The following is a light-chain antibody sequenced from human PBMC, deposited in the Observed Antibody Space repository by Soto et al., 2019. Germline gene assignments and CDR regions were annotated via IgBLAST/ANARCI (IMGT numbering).Light chain of an antibody. CDR1: PRYVGGYNL. CDR3: CSYASSSSYV. Sequence: VLTPPAPLAGARGQAITLSCSGTPRYVGGYNLVSWYQQHTAKAPKLLIYEGTQRPSGVSSRFSGSKSGNTASLTISGLQAEDEADYYCCSYASSSSYVFGTGNKVTVL. CDR2: EGT. V-gene: IGLV2-23*01. J-gene: IGLJ1*01.